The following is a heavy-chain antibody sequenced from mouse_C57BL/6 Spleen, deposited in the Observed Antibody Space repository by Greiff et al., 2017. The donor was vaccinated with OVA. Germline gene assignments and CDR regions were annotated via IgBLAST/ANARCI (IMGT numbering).Heavy chain of an antibody. Sequence: VQLQESGAELAKPGASVKLSCKASGYTFTSYWMHWVKQRPGQGLEWIGYINPSSGYTKYNQKFQDKATLTADKSSSTAYLQLSSLTYEDSAVDYCAITTVVAPFEYWGQGTTRTVSS. D-gene: IGHD1-1*01. V-gene: IGHV1-7*01. CDR2: INPSSGYT. CDR3: AITTVVAPFEY. CDR1: GYTFTSYW. J-gene: IGHJ2*01.